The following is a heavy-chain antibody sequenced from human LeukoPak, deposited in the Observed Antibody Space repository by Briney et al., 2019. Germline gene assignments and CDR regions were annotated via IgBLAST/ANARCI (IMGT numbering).Heavy chain of an antibody. Sequence: SETLSLTCAVYGGSFGGYYWSWIRQPPGKGLEWIGEINHSGSTNYNPSLKSRVTISVDTSKNQFSLKLSSVTAADTAVYYCARGSTYYDFWSGRYYFDYWGQGTLVTVSS. CDR1: GGSFGGYY. J-gene: IGHJ4*02. CDR2: INHSGST. CDR3: ARGSTYYDFWSGRYYFDY. V-gene: IGHV4-34*01. D-gene: IGHD3-3*01.